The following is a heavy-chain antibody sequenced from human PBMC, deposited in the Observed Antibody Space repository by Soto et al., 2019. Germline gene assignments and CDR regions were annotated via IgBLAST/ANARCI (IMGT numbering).Heavy chain of an antibody. CDR1: GFTFTSSA. J-gene: IGHJ4*02. Sequence: SVKVSCKASGFTFTSSAVQWVRQARGQRLEWIGWIVVGSGNTNYAQKFQERVTITRDMSASTAYMELSSLRSEDTAVYYCAADLVPAAAMPIDYWGQGTLVTVS. CDR2: IVVGSGNT. V-gene: IGHV1-58*01. D-gene: IGHD2-2*01. CDR3: AADLVPAAAMPIDY.